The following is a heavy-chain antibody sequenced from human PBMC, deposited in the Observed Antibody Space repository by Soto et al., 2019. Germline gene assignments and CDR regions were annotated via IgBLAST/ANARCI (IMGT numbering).Heavy chain of an antibody. CDR1: GGSISSYY. D-gene: IGHD4-17*01. Sequence: SETLSLTCTVSGGSISSYYWSWIRQPPGKGLEWIGYIYYSGSTNYNPSLKSRVTISVDTSKNQFSLKLSSVTAADTAVYYCARPAGYGDPMDVRGKGTTVTVSS. J-gene: IGHJ6*03. V-gene: IGHV4-59*01. CDR2: IYYSGST. CDR3: ARPAGYGDPMDV.